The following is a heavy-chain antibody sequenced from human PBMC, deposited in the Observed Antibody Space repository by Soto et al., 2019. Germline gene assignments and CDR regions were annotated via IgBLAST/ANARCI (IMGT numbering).Heavy chain of an antibody. Sequence: QVQLVESGGGVVQPGRSLRLSCAASGFTFSSYAMHWVRQAPGKGLEWVAVISYDGSNKYYADSVKGRFTISRDNSKNXLYLQMNSLRAEETAVYYCARVLWATGYYYYGMDVWGQGTTVTVSS. V-gene: IGHV3-30-3*01. CDR2: ISYDGSNK. CDR3: ARVLWATGYYYYGMDV. CDR1: GFTFSSYA. D-gene: IGHD5-12*01. J-gene: IGHJ6*02.